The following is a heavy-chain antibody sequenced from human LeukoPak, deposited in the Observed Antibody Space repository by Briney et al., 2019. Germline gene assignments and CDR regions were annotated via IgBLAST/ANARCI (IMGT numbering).Heavy chain of an antibody. CDR3: GRSRRINASLYYYMDV. V-gene: IGHV3-23*01. CDR1: GFTFSSYA. D-gene: IGHD2-15*01. Sequence: GSLRLSCAASGFTFSSYAITWVRQAPGQGLEWVSSIRSTGDGTFYADSVKGRFTISRDNSKNTVYLLMNSLRTADTAVYYCGRSRRINASLYYYMDVWGKGTTVTVSS. J-gene: IGHJ6*03. CDR2: IRSTGDGT.